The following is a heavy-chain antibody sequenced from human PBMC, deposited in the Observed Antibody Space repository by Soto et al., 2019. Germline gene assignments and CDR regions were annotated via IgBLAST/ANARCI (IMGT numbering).Heavy chain of an antibody. CDR3: AKKVLPYGVNCFDP. CDR2: ISGGGDAT. V-gene: IGHV3-23*01. D-gene: IGHD3-10*01. J-gene: IGHJ5*02. CDR1: GFTFSHYA. Sequence: EVQLLESGGGLVQPGGSLRLSCTASGFTFSHYAMSWVRQAPGKGLEWVSTISGGGDATFYADSVKGRFTISRDNSKSTLYLRINRLRSDDSAIYYCAKKVLPYGVNCFDPWGQGTLVTVSS.